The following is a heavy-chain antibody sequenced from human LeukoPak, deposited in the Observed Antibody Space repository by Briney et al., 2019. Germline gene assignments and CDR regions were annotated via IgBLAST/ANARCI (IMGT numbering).Heavy chain of an antibody. Sequence: GASVKISCKASGYTFTGYYMHWVRQAPGQGLEWMGWINPNSGGTNYAQKFQGRVTMTRDTSISTAYMELSRLRSDDTAVYYCARDHITMTVVVGFDPWGQGTLVTVSS. V-gene: IGHV1-2*02. CDR3: ARDHITMTVVVGFDP. CDR1: GYTFTGYY. J-gene: IGHJ5*02. D-gene: IGHD3-22*01. CDR2: INPNSGGT.